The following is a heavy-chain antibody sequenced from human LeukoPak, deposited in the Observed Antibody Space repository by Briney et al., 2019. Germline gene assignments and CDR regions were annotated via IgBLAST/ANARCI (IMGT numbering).Heavy chain of an antibody. V-gene: IGHV3-30*04. CDR1: GFTFSSYA. CDR2: ISYDGSNK. J-gene: IGHJ3*02. CDR3: ARVREQWRRIDAFDI. Sequence: GRSLRLSCAASGFTFSSYALHWVRQAPGKGLEWVAVISYDGSNKYYADSVKGRFTISRDNSKKTLYLQMNSLRLEDTAVYYCARVREQWRRIDAFDIWGQGTMVTVS. D-gene: IGHD6-19*01.